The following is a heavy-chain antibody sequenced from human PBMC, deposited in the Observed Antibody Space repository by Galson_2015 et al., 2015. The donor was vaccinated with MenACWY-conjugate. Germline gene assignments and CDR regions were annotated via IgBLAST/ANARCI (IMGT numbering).Heavy chain of an antibody. Sequence: SLRLSCAASGFTFTGYEFNWVRQAPGKGLEWLSYISKSGSPIYYADSVKGRFTISRDNMKKSLFLEMNSLRAGDTGVCYCARVGTWIHQYFYYMDVWGKGTTVTVSS. J-gene: IGHJ6*03. CDR2: ISKSGSPI. V-gene: IGHV3-48*03. CDR3: ARVGTWIHQYFYYMDV. D-gene: IGHD5-18*01. CDR1: GFTFTGYE.